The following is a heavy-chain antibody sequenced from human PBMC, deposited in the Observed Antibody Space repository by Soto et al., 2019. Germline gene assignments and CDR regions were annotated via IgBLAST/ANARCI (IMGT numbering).Heavy chain of an antibody. CDR1: GGTFSSYT. CDR2: IIPILGIA. V-gene: IGHV1-69*02. D-gene: IGHD3-10*01. J-gene: IGHJ3*02. CDR3: ARGRITMVRGDAFDI. Sequence: QVQLVQSGAEVKKPGSSVKVSCKSSGGTFSSYTISWVRQAPGQGLEWMGRIIPILGIANYAQKFQGRVTITADKYTSTAYMELSSLRSEDTAVYYCARGRITMVRGDAFDIWGQGTMVTVSS.